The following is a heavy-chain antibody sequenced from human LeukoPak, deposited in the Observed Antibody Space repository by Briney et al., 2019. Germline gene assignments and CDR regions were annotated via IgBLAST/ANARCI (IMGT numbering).Heavy chain of an antibody. CDR3: ARYNYDKFLDY. V-gene: IGHV4-59*01. Sequence: PSETLSLTCTVSGGSISSYYWSWIRQPPGKGLEWIGYIYYSGSTNYNPSLKSRVTISVDTSRNQFSLKLSSVTAADTAVYYCARYNYDKFLDYWGQGTLVTVSS. CDR2: IYYSGST. D-gene: IGHD3-22*01. CDR1: GGSISSYY. J-gene: IGHJ4*02.